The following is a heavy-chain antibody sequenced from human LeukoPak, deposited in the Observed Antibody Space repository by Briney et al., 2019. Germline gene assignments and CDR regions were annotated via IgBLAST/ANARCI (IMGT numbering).Heavy chain of an antibody. V-gene: IGHV3-23*01. D-gene: IGHD4-17*01. Sequence: PGGSLSLSCAASGFTFSSHAMCWVRPAPGRGLEWVSSIDISGDNAHYADSVKGRFTISRDNSKNTLYLQMDSLRAEDSAVYYCANEIRPNDYWGQGTLVTVSS. CDR3: ANEIRPNDY. CDR2: IDISGDNA. CDR1: GFTFSSHA. J-gene: IGHJ4*02.